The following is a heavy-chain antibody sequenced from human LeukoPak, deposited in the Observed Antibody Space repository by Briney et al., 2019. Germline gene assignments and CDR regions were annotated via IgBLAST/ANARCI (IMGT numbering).Heavy chain of an antibody. D-gene: IGHD5-24*01. J-gene: IGHJ3*02. CDR1: GFIFDDYG. Sequence: GGSLRLSCAASGFIFDDYGMTWVRQTPGKGLEWVSGINWIVGSTGYADSVKGGFTISRENAKNSLYLHMNSLRAEDTALYFCARDLGYKDYVSAFDIWGQGTMVTVSS. CDR3: ARDLGYKDYVSAFDI. CDR2: INWIVGST. V-gene: IGHV3-20*04.